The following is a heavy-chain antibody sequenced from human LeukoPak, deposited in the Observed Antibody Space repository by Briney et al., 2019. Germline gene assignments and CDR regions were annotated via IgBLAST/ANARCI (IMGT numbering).Heavy chain of an antibody. CDR2: FYHSGST. V-gene: IGHV4-59*01. CDR1: GGFNTHYY. CDR3: ARGQWLPVFDF. Sequence: SEALSLTCSVSGGFNTHYYWSWIRQPPGEGLGWIGYFYHSGSTNYNPSLKSRVTISVGTSKNHFSLKLSSVTAADTAVYYCARGQWLPVFDFWGQGTLVTVSS. J-gene: IGHJ4*02. D-gene: IGHD3-22*01.